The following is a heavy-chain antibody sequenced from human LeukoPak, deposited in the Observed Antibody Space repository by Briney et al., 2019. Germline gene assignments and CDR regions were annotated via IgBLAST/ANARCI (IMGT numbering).Heavy chain of an antibody. CDR1: GGSITTSSYY. CDR3: ARAFRARYFDL. V-gene: IGHV4-39*01. J-gene: IGHJ2*01. D-gene: IGHD2/OR15-2a*01. CDR2: IYYSGST. Sequence: SETLSLTCTVSGGSITTSSYYWGWIRQPPGKGLEWIGIIYYSGSTYYNPSLKGRVTLSVDTSKNQFSLKLSSVTAADTAVYYCARAFRARYFDLWGRGTLVTVSS.